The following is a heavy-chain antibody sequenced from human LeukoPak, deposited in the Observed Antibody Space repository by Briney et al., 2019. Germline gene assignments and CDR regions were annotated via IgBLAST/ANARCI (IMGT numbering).Heavy chain of an antibody. Sequence: GGSLRLSCAASGFTFTDYWMTWVRQVPGKGQEWVANIQRGGSESYYVDSVKGRFTISRENAKNSLYLQMDSLRVEDTAVYYCARVGTWELQRVFDYWGQGTPVTVSS. J-gene: IGHJ4*02. V-gene: IGHV3-7*01. CDR2: IQRGGSES. D-gene: IGHD1-26*01. CDR1: GFTFTDYW. CDR3: ARVGTWELQRVFDY.